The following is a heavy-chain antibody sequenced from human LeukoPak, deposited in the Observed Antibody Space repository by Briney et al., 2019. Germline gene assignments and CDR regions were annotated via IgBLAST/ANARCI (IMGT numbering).Heavy chain of an antibody. CDR2: MSGSGGST. V-gene: IGHV3-23*01. CDR1: GFTFSSYA. CDR3: AKGIPSATHFDY. D-gene: IGHD2-2*01. J-gene: IGHJ4*02. Sequence: PGGSLRLSCAASGFTFSSYAMSWVRQAPRKGLEWVSTMSGSGGSTDYAGSVKGRFTISRDNSKNTLYLQMNSLRAEDTAVYYCAKGIPSATHFDYLGQATLVTVSS.